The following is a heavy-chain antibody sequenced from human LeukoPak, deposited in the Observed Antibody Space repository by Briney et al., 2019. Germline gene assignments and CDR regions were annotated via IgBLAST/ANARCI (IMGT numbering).Heavy chain of an antibody. Sequence: GGSLRLSCAASGFTFSSYAMHWVRQAPGKGLEYVSAISSNGGSTYYANSVKGRFTISRDNSKNTLYLQMGSLRAEDMAVYYCARGLVSYYYMDVWGKGTTVTVSS. CDR1: GFTFSSYA. J-gene: IGHJ6*03. D-gene: IGHD2-2*01. CDR2: ISSNGGST. CDR3: ARGLVSYYYMDV. V-gene: IGHV3-64*01.